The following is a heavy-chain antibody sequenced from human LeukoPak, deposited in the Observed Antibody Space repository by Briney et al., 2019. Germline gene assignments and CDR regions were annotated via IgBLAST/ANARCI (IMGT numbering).Heavy chain of an antibody. Sequence: SETLSLTCTVSGGSISSYYWSWIRQPPGKGLEWIGYIYYSGSTNYNPSLKSRVTISIDTSKNQFSLKLSSVTAADTAVYYCARGTMVRGVIPTYWGQGTLVTVSS. CDR2: IYYSGST. CDR3: ARGTMVRGVIPTY. D-gene: IGHD3-10*01. J-gene: IGHJ4*02. CDR1: GGSISSYY. V-gene: IGHV4-59*01.